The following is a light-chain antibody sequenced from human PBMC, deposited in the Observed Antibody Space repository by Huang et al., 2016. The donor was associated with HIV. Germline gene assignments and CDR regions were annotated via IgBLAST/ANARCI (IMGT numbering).Light chain of an antibody. CDR2: DAC. CDR1: HHIGSS. J-gene: IGKJ5*01. CDR3: QQRSTLIT. Sequence: DIVLTQSPDTLSLSPGQRASLFCRASHHIGSSLAWYQHKPGQAPRLLIYDACNRATDLAARFSCSWSGTDFTLTISSLKVEDFAFYYFQQRSTLITFGQGTRLE. V-gene: IGKV3-11*01.